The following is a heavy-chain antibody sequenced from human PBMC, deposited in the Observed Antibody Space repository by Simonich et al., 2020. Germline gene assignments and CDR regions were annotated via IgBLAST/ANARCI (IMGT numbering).Heavy chain of an antibody. CDR1: GFTFSSYW. CDR3: ARDLVDRGLYYNFWSGFSGFYNWFDP. Sequence: EVQLVESGGGLVQPGGSLRLSCAASGFTFSSYWMHWVRQAPGKGLGGDPRIKSDGSRTSSQDSEKGRFTISRDNAKNTLYLQMNSLGAEDTAVYYCARDLVDRGLYYNFWSGFSGFYNWFDPWGQGTLVTVSS. V-gene: IGHV3-74*01. D-gene: IGHD3-3*01. CDR2: IKSDGSRT. J-gene: IGHJ5*02.